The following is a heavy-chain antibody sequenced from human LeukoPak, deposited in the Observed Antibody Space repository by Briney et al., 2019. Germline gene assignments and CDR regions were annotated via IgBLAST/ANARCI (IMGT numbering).Heavy chain of an antibody. Sequence: SETLSLTCAVYGGSFSGYYWSWIRQPPGKGLEWIGEINHSGSTNYNPSLKSRVTISVDTSKNQFSLKLSSVTAADTAVYYCARLPYYDSSGSYHYGMDVWGQGTTVTVS. CDR1: GGSFSGYY. CDR3: ARLPYYDSSGSYHYGMDV. V-gene: IGHV4-34*01. CDR2: INHSGST. J-gene: IGHJ6*02. D-gene: IGHD3-22*01.